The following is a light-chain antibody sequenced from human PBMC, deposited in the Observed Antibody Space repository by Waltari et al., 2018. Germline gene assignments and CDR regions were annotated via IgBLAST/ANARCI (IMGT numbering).Light chain of an antibody. J-gene: IGKJ5*01. CDR1: PSISSF. CDR3: QQYQSYPIT. V-gene: IGKV1-5*03. Sequence: DIQVTQSPSTLASSVGDTVTITCRASPSISSFLAWSQQKPGKAPTLLIYKASSLESGVPSRFSGSASGTEFTLTINSLQPDDFATYFCQQYQSYPITFGQGTRLETK. CDR2: KAS.